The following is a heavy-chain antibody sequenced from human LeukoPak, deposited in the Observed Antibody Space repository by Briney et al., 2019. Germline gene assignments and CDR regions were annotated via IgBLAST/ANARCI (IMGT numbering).Heavy chain of an antibody. CDR1: GFIFTNYF. CDR2: IKHDGSEK. Sequence: PGGSLRLSCAASGFIFTNYFMSWVRQVPGKGLEWVASIKHDGSEKYYVDSVRGRFTISRDNTMNLLYLQMSSLRAEDTAVYYCATDRGWRTSGYYLYYFEYWGQGTLVTYSP. J-gene: IGHJ4*02. CDR3: ATDRGWRTSGYYLYYFEY. D-gene: IGHD3-3*01. V-gene: IGHV3-7*01.